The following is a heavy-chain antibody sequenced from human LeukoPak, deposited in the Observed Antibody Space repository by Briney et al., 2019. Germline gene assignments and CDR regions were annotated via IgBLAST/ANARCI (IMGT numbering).Heavy chain of an antibody. Sequence: GGSLRLSCAASGFSVSRNYMSWVRQAPGKGLEWVSVISSGDTTYYADSVKGRFTISRDSSKNTLYLQMNSLRAEDTAVYFCARGPRLERHGMDVWGQGTTVTVSS. CDR2: ISSGDTT. D-gene: IGHD1-1*01. CDR3: ARGPRLERHGMDV. J-gene: IGHJ6*02. V-gene: IGHV3-66*01. CDR1: GFSVSRNY.